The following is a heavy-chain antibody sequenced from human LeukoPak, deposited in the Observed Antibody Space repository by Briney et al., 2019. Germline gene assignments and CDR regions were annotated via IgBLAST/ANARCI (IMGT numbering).Heavy chain of an antibody. Sequence: GGSLRLSCAASGFTFSSAWISWVRQAPGKGLEWVGRIKTKTDGGTTDYAAPVKGRFTISRDDSKDTLYLQMNSLTTEDTAVYYCITRPNPVGYWGQGTLVTVSS. CDR3: ITRPNPVGY. V-gene: IGHV3-15*01. D-gene: IGHD1-26*01. CDR2: IKTKTDGGTT. CDR1: GFTFSSAW. J-gene: IGHJ4*02.